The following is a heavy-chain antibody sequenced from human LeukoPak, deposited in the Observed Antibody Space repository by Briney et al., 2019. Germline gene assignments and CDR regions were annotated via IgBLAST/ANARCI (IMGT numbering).Heavy chain of an antibody. CDR3: ARIGASSWYEDY. V-gene: IGHV3-11*01. CDR2: ISSSGSTI. D-gene: IGHD6-13*01. CDR1: GFTFSNAW. Sequence: MPGGSLRLSCAASGFTFSNAWMSWVRQAPGKGLEWVSYISSSGSTIYYADSVKGRFTISRDNAKNSLYLQMNSLRAEDTAVYYCARIGASSWYEDYWGQGTLVTVSS. J-gene: IGHJ4*02.